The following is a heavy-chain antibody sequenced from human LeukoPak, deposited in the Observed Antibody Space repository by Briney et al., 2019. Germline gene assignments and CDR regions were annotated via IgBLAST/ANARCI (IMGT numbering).Heavy chain of an antibody. CDR1: GFTFSRYA. J-gene: IGHJ4*02. V-gene: IGHV3-30-3*01. CDR2: ISYDGSNK. Sequence: GGSLRLSCAASGFTFSRYAMHWVRHAPGKGLEWVAVISYDGSNKYYADSVKGRFTISRDNSKNTLYLQMNSLRVEDTAVYYCARDPSGSSSWVRFDYWGQGTLVTLSS. CDR3: ARDPSGSSSWVRFDY. D-gene: IGHD6-13*01.